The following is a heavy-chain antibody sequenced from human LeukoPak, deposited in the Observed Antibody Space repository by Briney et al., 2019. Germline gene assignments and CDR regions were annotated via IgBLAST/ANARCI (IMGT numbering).Heavy chain of an antibody. Sequence: PGGSLRLSCAAAGFSFSSYWMSWVRQAPGKGLEWVANIKEDESERYYLDSVKGRFTISRDNTKSLLYLQMSSLRADDTAVYYCARSVGALYHWGQGTLVTVSS. D-gene: IGHD1-26*01. V-gene: IGHV3-7*01. CDR1: GFSFSSYW. CDR3: ARSVGALYH. J-gene: IGHJ4*02. CDR2: IKEDESER.